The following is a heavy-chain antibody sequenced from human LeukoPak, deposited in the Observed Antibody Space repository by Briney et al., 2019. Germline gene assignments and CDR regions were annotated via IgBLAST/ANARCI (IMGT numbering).Heavy chain of an antibody. Sequence: GGSLRLSCAASGFTFSDYYMSWIRQAPGKGLEWVSYISSSGSTIYYADSVKGRFTISRDNAKNSLYLQMNSLRAEDTAVYYCARDPTVATPVGYFDYWGQGTLVIVSS. CDR1: GFTFSDYY. CDR2: ISSSGSTI. V-gene: IGHV3-11*01. J-gene: IGHJ4*02. D-gene: IGHD4-23*01. CDR3: ARDPTVATPVGYFDY.